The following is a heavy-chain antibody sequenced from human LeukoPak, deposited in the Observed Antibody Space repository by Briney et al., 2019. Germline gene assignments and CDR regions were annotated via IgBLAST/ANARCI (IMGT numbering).Heavy chain of an antibody. V-gene: IGHV3-7*04. J-gene: IGHJ6*03. CDR1: GFTFSSYW. CDR2: IKQDGSEK. D-gene: IGHD4-17*01. Sequence: GGSLRLSCAASGFTFSSYWMSWVRQAPGKGLEWVANIKQDGSEKYYVDSVKGRFTISRDNAKNSLYLQMNSLRAEDTAVYYCARGMTTVTAPYYYYMDVWGKGTTVTVSS. CDR3: ARGMTTVTAPYYYYMDV.